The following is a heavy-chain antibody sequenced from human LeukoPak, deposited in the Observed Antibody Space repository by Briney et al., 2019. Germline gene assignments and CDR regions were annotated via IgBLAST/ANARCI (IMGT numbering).Heavy chain of an antibody. Sequence: GGSLRLSCAASGFTFSSYAMSWVRQAPGKGLEWVSAISGSGGSTYYADSVKGRFTISRENSKNTLYLQMNSLRAEDTAVYYCAKGSNYYGSGSYHRSWGQGTLVTVSS. CDR2: ISGSGGST. J-gene: IGHJ5*02. V-gene: IGHV3-23*01. D-gene: IGHD3-10*01. CDR3: AKGSNYYGSGSYHRS. CDR1: GFTFSSYA.